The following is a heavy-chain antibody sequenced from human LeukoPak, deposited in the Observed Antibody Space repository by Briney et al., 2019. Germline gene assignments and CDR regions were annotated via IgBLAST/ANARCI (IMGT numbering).Heavy chain of an antibody. CDR2: ISWNSGSI. CDR3: XXXFXXLGEFDAFXI. V-gene: IGHV3-9*01. Sequence: SLXXSCAASGFTFDDYAMHWVRHAPGKGLEWVSGISWNSGSIGYADSVKGRFTISRDNAKNSLYLQMNSLRAEDTALYYXXXXFXXLGEFDAFXIWGQGTMXTVSS. J-gene: IGHJ3*02. CDR1: GFTFDDYA. D-gene: IGHD3-16*01.